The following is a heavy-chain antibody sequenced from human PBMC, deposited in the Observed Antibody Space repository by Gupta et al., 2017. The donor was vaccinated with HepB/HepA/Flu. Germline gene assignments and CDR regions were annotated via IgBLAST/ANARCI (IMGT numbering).Heavy chain of an antibody. V-gene: IGHV3-30*18. CDR1: GFIFSSYG. D-gene: IGHD5-18*01. Sequence: QVQLVESGGGVVQPGRSLRLSCAGSGFIFSSYGIHWVRQAPGKGMEWVAVISHAGTVSYYADSVKGRFTLSRDNSKNTVYLQLSSLRDDDAAVYYCAKEIQKYAGKWYFDLWGRGTLVSVSS. CDR2: ISHAGTVS. CDR3: AKEIQKYAGKWYFDL. J-gene: IGHJ2*01.